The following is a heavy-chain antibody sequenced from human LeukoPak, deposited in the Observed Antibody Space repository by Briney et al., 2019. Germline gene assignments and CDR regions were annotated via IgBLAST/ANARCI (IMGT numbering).Heavy chain of an antibody. Sequence: QPGGSLRLSCATSGFTLSSFWMSWVRQTPGKGLEWVANIKQDGRERYYVDSVKGRFTISRDNAKNSLFLQMNSLRAEDTAVYYCASYYDILTVNFDYWGQGTLVTVSS. CDR2: IKQDGRER. CDR3: ASYYDILTVNFDY. D-gene: IGHD3-9*01. V-gene: IGHV3-7*03. CDR1: GFTLSSFW. J-gene: IGHJ4*02.